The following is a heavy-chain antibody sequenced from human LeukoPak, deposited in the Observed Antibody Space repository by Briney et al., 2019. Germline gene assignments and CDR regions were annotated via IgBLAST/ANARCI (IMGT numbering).Heavy chain of an antibody. J-gene: IGHJ4*02. Sequence: GSSLRLSCAASGFTFSSYAMHWVRQAPGKGLEWVAVISYDGSNKYYADSVKGRFTISRDNSKNTLYLQMNSLRAEDTAVYYCARVAVAGLGGYYFDYWGQGTLVTVSS. V-gene: IGHV3-30-3*01. CDR1: GFTFSSYA. D-gene: IGHD6-19*01. CDR2: ISYDGSNK. CDR3: ARVAVAGLGGYYFDY.